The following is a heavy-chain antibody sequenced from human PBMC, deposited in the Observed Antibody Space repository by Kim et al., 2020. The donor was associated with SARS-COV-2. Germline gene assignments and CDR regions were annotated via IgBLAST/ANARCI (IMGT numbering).Heavy chain of an antibody. J-gene: IGHJ4*02. Sequence: GGSLRLSCAASGFTFSNYAMSWVRQAPGMGLQWVSAISGSGGSTYYAASVKGRFTISRDNSKNTLYLQMNSLSAEETAVYFCAKGSETFDYWGQGILVT. CDR3: AKGSETFDY. V-gene: IGHV3-23*01. CDR1: GFTFSNYA. CDR2: ISGSGGST.